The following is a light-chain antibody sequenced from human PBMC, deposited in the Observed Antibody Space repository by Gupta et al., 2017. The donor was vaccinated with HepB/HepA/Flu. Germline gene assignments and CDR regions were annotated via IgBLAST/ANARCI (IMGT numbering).Light chain of an antibody. CDR2: AAS. CDR1: QSISSY. V-gene: IGKV1-39*01. Sequence: DIQMTQSPSSLSASVGDRVTITCRASQSISSYLNWYQQKPGKAPKLLIYAASRWQSGVPSRFSVSGSGTDFTLTISRLQPEDFATYYCQHSDSTPWTFGQGTKVEIK. CDR3: QHSDSTPWT. J-gene: IGKJ1*01.